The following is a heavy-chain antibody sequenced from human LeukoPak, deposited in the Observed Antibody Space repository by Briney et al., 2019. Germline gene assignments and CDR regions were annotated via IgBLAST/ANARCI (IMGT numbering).Heavy chain of an antibody. CDR1: GFTVSSNY. Sequence: PGGSLRLSCAASGFTVSSNYMSWVRQAPGKGLEWVSVIYSGGSTYYADSVKGRFTISRDNSKSTLYLQMNSLRAEDTAVYYCAREDYYDSSGYYYEDWGQGTLVTVSS. D-gene: IGHD3-22*01. CDR3: AREDYYDSSGYYYED. J-gene: IGHJ4*02. V-gene: IGHV3-53*01. CDR2: IYSGGST.